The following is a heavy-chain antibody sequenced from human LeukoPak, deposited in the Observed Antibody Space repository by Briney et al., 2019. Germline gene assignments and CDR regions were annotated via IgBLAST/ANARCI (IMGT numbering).Heavy chain of an antibody. Sequence: PGGSLRLSCAASGFTFTNYAMSWVRQAPGKGLEWVSSTSGNSVSTYYADSVKGRFTISRDNSRNTLYLQMNSLRAEDTAVYFCAKHSARFSSGWYIVYWGQGTLVTVS. CDR3: AKHSARFSSGWYIVY. D-gene: IGHD6-19*01. J-gene: IGHJ4*02. CDR1: GFTFTNYA. CDR2: TSGNSVST. V-gene: IGHV3-23*01.